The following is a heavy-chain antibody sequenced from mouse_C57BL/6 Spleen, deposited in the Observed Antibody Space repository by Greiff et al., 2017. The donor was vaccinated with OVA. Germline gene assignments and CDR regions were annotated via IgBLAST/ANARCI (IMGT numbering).Heavy chain of an antibody. Sequence: EVQVVESGGGLVKPGGSLKLSCAASGFTFSSYAMSWVRQTPEKRLEWVATISDGGSYTYYPDNVKGRCTISRDNAKNNLYLQMSHLKSEDTAMYYCARTVYYGSSYRYCDVWGTGTTVTVSS. D-gene: IGHD1-1*01. CDR2: ISDGGSYT. J-gene: IGHJ1*03. CDR1: GFTFSSYA. V-gene: IGHV5-4*01. CDR3: ARTVYYGSSYRYCDV.